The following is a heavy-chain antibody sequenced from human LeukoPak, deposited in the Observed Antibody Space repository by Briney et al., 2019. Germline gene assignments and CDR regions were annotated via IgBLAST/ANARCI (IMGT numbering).Heavy chain of an antibody. CDR2: ISSSSSYI. D-gene: IGHD4-17*01. CDR3: ARGYGDHTCDY. Sequence: GGSLRLSCAASAFTFSDYTMNWVRQAPGKGLEWVSSISSSSSYIYYADSVKGRFTISRDNAKNSLYVQMNSVRAEDTTVYYCARGYGDHTCDYWGQGTLVTVSS. V-gene: IGHV3-21*01. J-gene: IGHJ4*02. CDR1: AFTFSDYT.